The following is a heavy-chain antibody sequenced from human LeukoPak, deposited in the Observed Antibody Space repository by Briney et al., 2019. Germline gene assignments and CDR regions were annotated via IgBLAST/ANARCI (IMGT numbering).Heavy chain of an antibody. J-gene: IGHJ4*02. Sequence: GGSLRLSCAASGFTFDDYAMHWVRQAPGKGLEWVSLISGGGGSTYYADSVKGRFTISRDNSKNSLYLQMNSLRTADTALYYCAKDISGDDRPADYWGQGTLVTVSS. D-gene: IGHD3-10*01. CDR1: GFTFDDYA. CDR3: AKDISGDDRPADY. CDR2: ISGGGGST. V-gene: IGHV3-43*02.